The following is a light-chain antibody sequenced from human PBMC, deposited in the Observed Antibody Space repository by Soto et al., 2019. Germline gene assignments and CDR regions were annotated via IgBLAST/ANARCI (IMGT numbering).Light chain of an antibody. CDR1: SSNIGAGYD. J-gene: IGLJ1*01. CDR2: GNN. V-gene: IGLV1-40*01. Sequence: QSALTQPPSVSGAPGQRVTLSCPGSSSNIGAGYDVHWYQQLPGTAPKLLIYGNNNRPSGVPDRFSGSKSGTSASLAITGLQAEDEADYYCQSYDSSLSDWVFGTGTKVTVL. CDR3: QSYDSSLSDWV.